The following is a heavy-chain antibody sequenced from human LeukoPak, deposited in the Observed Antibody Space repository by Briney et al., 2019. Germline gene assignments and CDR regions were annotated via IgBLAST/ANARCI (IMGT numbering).Heavy chain of an antibody. CDR3: ARVLTGGVWGSYRYTGDAFDI. Sequence: SETLSLTCSVSGGSISGYYWTWIRQPAGRGLEWIGRMYISGSTNYNPSLKSRVTISVDTSKNQFSLKLSSVTAADTAVYYCARVLTGGVWGSYRYTGDAFDIWGQGTMVTVSS. V-gene: IGHV4-4*07. CDR1: GGSISGYY. J-gene: IGHJ3*02. D-gene: IGHD3-16*02. CDR2: MYISGST.